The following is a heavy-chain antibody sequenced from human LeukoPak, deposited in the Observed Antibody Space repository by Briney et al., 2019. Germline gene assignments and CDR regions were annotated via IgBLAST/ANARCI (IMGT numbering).Heavy chain of an antibody. CDR3: ARAGGYYCTGTSCFLDY. V-gene: IGHV1-18*01. Sequence: GASVKVSCKASGYTFTSYGISWVRQAPGQGLEWMGWISAYNGNTNYAQKLQGRVTMTTDTSTSTAYMKLRSLRSDDTAVYYCARAGGYYCTGTSCFLDYWGQGTLVTVSS. CDR2: ISAYNGNT. J-gene: IGHJ4*02. D-gene: IGHD2-2*01. CDR1: GYTFTSYG.